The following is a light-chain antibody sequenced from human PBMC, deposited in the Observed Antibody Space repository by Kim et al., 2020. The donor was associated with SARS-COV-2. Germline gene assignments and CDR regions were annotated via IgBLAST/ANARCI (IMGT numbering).Light chain of an antibody. CDR1: SSNSGAGYD. Sequence: VTISCTGSSSNSGAGYDVHWYQQLPGTAPKLLIYGNSNRPSGVPDRFSGSKSGTSASLAITGLQAEDEADYYCQSYDSSLSGSEVVFGGGTQLTVL. J-gene: IGLJ2*01. V-gene: IGLV1-40*01. CDR3: QSYDSSLSGSEVV. CDR2: GNS.